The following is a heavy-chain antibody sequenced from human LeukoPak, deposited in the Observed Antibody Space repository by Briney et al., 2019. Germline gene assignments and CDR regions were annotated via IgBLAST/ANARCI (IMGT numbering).Heavy chain of an antibody. CDR1: GYTFTSYD. J-gene: IGHJ5*02. V-gene: IGHV1-8*01. Sequence: ASVKVSCKASGYTFTSYDINWVRQATGQGLEWMGWMNPNSGNTGYAQKFQGRVTMTTNTSISTAYMELSSLRSEDTAVYYCARGSRYYYGSGSYLWFDPWGQGTLVTVSS. D-gene: IGHD3-10*01. CDR3: ARGSRYYYGSGSYLWFDP. CDR2: MNPNSGNT.